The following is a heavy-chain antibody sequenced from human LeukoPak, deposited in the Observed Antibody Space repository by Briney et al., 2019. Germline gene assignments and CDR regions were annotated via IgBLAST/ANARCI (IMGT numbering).Heavy chain of an antibody. CDR1: GFTFSSYA. Sequence: GASLRLSCAASGFTFSSYAMSWVRQAPGKGLEWVSVIYSGGSTYYADSVKGRFTISRDNSKNTLYLQMNSLRSEDTAVYYCARELWFGELWAFDIWGQGTMVTVSS. D-gene: IGHD3-10*01. J-gene: IGHJ3*02. CDR2: IYSGGST. V-gene: IGHV3-53*01. CDR3: ARELWFGELWAFDI.